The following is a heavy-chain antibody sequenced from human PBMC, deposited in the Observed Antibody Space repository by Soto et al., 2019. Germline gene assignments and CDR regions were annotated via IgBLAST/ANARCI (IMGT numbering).Heavy chain of an antibody. J-gene: IGHJ4*02. CDR2: ISGSGGST. Sequence: PGGSLRLCCAASGYTFSSYAMSWVRQAPGKGLEWVSAISGSGGSTYYADSVKGRFTISRDNSKNTLYLQMNSLRAEDTAVYYCAKGPFVYVYYFDYWGQGTLVTVSS. CDR3: AKGPFVYVYYFDY. CDR1: GYTFSSYA. V-gene: IGHV3-23*01. D-gene: IGHD3-16*01.